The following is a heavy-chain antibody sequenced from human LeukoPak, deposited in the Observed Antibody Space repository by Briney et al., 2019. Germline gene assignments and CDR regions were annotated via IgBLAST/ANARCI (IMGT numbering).Heavy chain of an antibody. CDR1: NGSINGFF. CDR2: IYYSGNT. Sequence: PSETLSLTCTVSNGSINGFFWSWIRQPPGKGLEWIGFIYYSGNTNYNPSLKTRVKMSVDSSKNQFSLKLSSVTAADTAVYYCARQEEFCTNGACSRGALDYWGQGALVTASS. V-gene: IGHV4-59*01. CDR3: ARQEEFCTNGACSRGALDY. D-gene: IGHD2-8*01. J-gene: IGHJ4*02.